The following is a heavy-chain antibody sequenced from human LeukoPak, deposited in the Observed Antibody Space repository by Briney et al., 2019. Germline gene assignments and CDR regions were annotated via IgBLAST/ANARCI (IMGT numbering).Heavy chain of an antibody. Sequence: GGSLRLSCAASGFIFSNYGMHWVRQAPGKGLEWVAFIRYDGSNKYYADSVKGRFTISRDNSKNTLYLQMNSLRAEDTAVYYCAKDPWSGGSFGDYWGQGTLVTVSS. V-gene: IGHV3-30*02. CDR2: IRYDGSNK. CDR1: GFIFSNYG. D-gene: IGHD2-15*01. J-gene: IGHJ4*02. CDR3: AKDPWSGGSFGDY.